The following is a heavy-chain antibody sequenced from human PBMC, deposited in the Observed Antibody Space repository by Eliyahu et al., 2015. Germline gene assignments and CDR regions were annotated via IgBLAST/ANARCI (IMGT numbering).Heavy chain of an antibody. D-gene: IGHD6-13*01. Sequence: EVQLVESGGGLVQPGGSXRLSXAAXGXPFXXDAMXWVRQAPGKGLEWVSAISGSGGSTYYADSVKGRFTISRDNSKNTLYLQMNSLRAEDTAVYYCAKGLAAAGTTGSDYWGQGTLVTVSS. V-gene: IGHV3-23*04. CDR1: GXPFXXDA. CDR3: AKGLAAAGTTGSDY. J-gene: IGHJ4*02. CDR2: ISGSGGST.